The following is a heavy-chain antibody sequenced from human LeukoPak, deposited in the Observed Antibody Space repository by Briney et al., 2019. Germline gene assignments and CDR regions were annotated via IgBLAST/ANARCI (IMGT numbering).Heavy chain of an antibody. Sequence: TSETLSLTCIVSGDSIRSDYWSWIRQPPGKGLEWIGYIYYSGSTNYNPSLKSRVTISLDTSNNQFSLKLSSVTAADTAVYYCARSELLWFGGVNSGFDYWGQGTLVTVSS. D-gene: IGHD3-10*01. CDR1: GDSIRSDY. V-gene: IGHV4-59*01. CDR3: ARSELLWFGGVNSGFDY. CDR2: IYYSGST. J-gene: IGHJ4*02.